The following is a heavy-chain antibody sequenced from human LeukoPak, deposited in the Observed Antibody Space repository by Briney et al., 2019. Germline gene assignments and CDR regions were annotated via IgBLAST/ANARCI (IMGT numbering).Heavy chain of an antibody. CDR1: GYTFTSYD. Sequence: GASVKVSCKASGYTFTSYDINWVRQATGQGLEWMGWMNPNSGNTGYAQKFQGRVTMTRNTSISTAYIELSSLRSEDTAVYYCARRQSHLASCYLVWGQGTLVTVSS. V-gene: IGHV1-8*01. CDR3: ARRQSHLASCYLV. CDR2: MNPNSGNT. D-gene: IGHD2-2*01. J-gene: IGHJ4*02.